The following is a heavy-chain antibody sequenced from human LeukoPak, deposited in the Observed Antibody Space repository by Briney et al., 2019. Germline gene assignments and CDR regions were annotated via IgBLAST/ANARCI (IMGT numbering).Heavy chain of an antibody. Sequence: GGSLRLSCAASGFTFSRYYMHWVRQAPGKGLVWVSRINSDGSSTTYADSVKGRFTISRDNAKNTLYLQMNSLKVEDTAVYYCTRVFVGDEYSSSGYWGQGTLVTVS. D-gene: IGHD6-13*01. CDR3: TRVFVGDEYSSSGY. CDR2: INSDGSST. J-gene: IGHJ4*02. CDR1: GFTFSRYY. V-gene: IGHV3-74*01.